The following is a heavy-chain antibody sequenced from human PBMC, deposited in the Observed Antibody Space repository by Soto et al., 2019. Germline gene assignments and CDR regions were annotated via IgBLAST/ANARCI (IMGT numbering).Heavy chain of an antibody. D-gene: IGHD2-2*01. J-gene: IGHJ3*02. V-gene: IGHV4-28*03. Sequence: PSETLSLTCAVSGYSISSSNWWGWIRQPPGKGLEWIGNIYYSGSAYYNPSLKSRVTMSVDTPKNQFSLKLTSVTAVDTAVYYCARGDYAKAFDIWGQGTTVTVS. CDR1: GYSISSSNW. CDR3: ARGDYAKAFDI. CDR2: IYYSGSA.